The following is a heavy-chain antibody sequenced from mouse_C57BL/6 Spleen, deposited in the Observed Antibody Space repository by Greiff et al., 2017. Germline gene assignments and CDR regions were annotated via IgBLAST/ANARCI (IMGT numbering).Heavy chain of an antibody. V-gene: IGHV1-53*01. CDR3: ASKYYDGSHYYAMDY. D-gene: IGHD1-1*01. Sequence: QVQLQQPGTELVKPGASVTLSCKASGYTFTSYWMHWVKQRPGQGLEWIGNINPSNGGTNYTEQFKSKATLTVDNSSSTAYMLLSSLTAEDSAVYYCASKYYDGSHYYAMDYWGQGTSVTVSA. CDR2: INPSNGGT. CDR1: GYTFTSYW. J-gene: IGHJ4*01.